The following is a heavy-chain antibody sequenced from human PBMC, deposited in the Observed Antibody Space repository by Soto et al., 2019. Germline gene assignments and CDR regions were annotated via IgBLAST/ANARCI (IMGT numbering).Heavy chain of an antibody. Sequence: QVQLVESGGGVVQPGRSLRLSCAASGFTFSNYGMHWVRQAPGKGLEWVAVTWYDGSNKYYRDSVKGRFTISRDNSKSTLYLQMNSLRAEDTAVYYCARDDRWNYFDYWGQGTLVTVSS. CDR1: GFTFSNYG. V-gene: IGHV3-33*01. CDR2: TWYDGSNK. J-gene: IGHJ4*02. CDR3: ARDDRWNYFDY.